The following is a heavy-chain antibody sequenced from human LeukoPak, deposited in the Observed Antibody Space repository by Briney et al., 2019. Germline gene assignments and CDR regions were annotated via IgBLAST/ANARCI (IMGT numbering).Heavy chain of an antibody. CDR2: IYHSGSA. V-gene: IGHV4-38-2*01. Sequence: SETLSLTCAVSGYSINSGYYWGWIRQPPGKGLVWIGIIYHSGSAYYNPSLRSRVTISVDTSKNQFSLKLSSVTAADTAVHYCARQTSYYSGSGSYYPGYYFDYWGQGTLVTVSS. D-gene: IGHD3-10*01. CDR3: ARQTSYYSGSGSYYPGYYFDY. J-gene: IGHJ4*02. CDR1: GYSINSGYY.